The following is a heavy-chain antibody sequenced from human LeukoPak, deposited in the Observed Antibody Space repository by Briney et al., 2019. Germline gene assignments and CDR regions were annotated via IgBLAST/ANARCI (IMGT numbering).Heavy chain of an antibody. CDR3: TRYNNDHIDY. CDR1: GFTLGGYG. J-gene: IGHJ4*02. V-gene: IGHV3-33*08. Sequence: GGSLRLSCAGSGFTLGGYGMHWFRQTPGKGLEWVAVIAYYGSRAFYADSVKSRFTITSDNSKNTMSVQMEDLRAEDTAVYYCTRYNNDHIDYCGQGTLVTVSS. CDR2: IAYYGSRA. D-gene: IGHD1-14*01.